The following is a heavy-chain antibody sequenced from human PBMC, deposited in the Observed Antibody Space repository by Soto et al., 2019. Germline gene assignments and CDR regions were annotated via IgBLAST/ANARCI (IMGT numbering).Heavy chain of an antibody. V-gene: IGHV4-39*01. J-gene: IGHJ4*02. CDR3: ATFSGSYYKGDAY. CDR2: MYYSGSP. Sequence: QLQLQESGPGLVKPSETLSLTCTVSGGSISSSSYYWGWIRQPPGKGLEWIGSMYYSGSPYYNPSLTSPVPMSVDKSKNQFSLKLDSVTAADTAVYYCATFSGSYYKGDAYWGQGTLVTVSS. D-gene: IGHD1-26*01. CDR1: GGSISSSSYY.